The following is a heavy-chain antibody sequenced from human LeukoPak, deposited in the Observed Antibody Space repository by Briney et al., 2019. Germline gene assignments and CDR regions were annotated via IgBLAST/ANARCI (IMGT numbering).Heavy chain of an antibody. D-gene: IGHD3-22*01. CDR2: INWDDQK. Sequence: ESGPTLVNPTQTPTLTCTFSGFSLTTSGVGVGWIRQPPGKALEWLALINWDDQKVYSPSLQSRLSITKDTSKNRVVLTMTNVDPVDTATYYCAHRRDSSGYQYRYWFAPWGQGTLVTVSS. J-gene: IGHJ5*02. V-gene: IGHV2-5*02. CDR1: GFSLTTSGVG. CDR3: AHRRDSSGYQYRYWFAP.